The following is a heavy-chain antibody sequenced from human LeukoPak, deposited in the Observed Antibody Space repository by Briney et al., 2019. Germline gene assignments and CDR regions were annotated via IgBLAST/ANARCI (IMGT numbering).Heavy chain of an antibody. CDR2: ISSSGSTI. Sequence: GGSLRLSCAASGFTFSTYEMNWVRQAPGKGLEWVSSISSSGSTIYYADSVKGRFTISRDNAKNSLYLQMNSLKTEDTAVYYCTRKLLWFGELLYADYWGQGTLVTVSS. J-gene: IGHJ4*02. V-gene: IGHV3-48*03. D-gene: IGHD3-10*01. CDR1: GFTFSTYE. CDR3: TRKLLWFGELLYADY.